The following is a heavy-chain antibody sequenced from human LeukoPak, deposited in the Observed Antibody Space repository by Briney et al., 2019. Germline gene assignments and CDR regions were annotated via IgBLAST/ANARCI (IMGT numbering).Heavy chain of an antibody. D-gene: IGHD3-9*01. J-gene: IGHJ4*02. CDR1: GFTFSSYA. CDR3: ARGLRNFDWLSPFDY. V-gene: IGHV3-23*01. Sequence: GGSLRLSCAASGFTFSSYAMSWVRQAPGKGLEWVSAISGSGGSTFYADSVKGRFTISRDIYKNTLYLQMNSLRAEDTAVYYCARGLRNFDWLSPFDYRGQGTLVTVSS. CDR2: ISGSGGST.